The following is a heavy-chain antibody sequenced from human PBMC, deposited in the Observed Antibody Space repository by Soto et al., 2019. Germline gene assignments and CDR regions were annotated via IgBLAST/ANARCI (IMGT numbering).Heavy chain of an antibody. J-gene: IGHJ6*02. CDR3: ARGRDSSGYYRKHYYYGMDV. CDR1: GGSISSSSYY. Sequence: QLQLQESGPGLVKPSETLSLTCTVSGGSISSSSYYWGWIRQPPGKGLEWIGCIYYSGSTYYNPSLKSRVTISVDTSKNQFSLKLSSVTAADTAVYYCARGRDSSGYYRKHYYYGMDVWGQGTTVTVSS. CDR2: IYYSGST. V-gene: IGHV4-39*01. D-gene: IGHD3-22*01.